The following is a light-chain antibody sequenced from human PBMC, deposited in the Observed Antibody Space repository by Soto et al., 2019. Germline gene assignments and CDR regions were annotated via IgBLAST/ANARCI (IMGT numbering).Light chain of an antibody. CDR1: QSVSSSY. Sequence: EIVLTQSPGTLSLSPGERATLSCRASQSVSSSYLAWYQQKPGQAPRLLIYGASSRATGIPDRFSGSGSGTDFTITISRLEPEDFAVYYCQQYGSSPGYTFGQGTKVEIK. V-gene: IGKV3-20*01. J-gene: IGKJ2*01. CDR2: GAS. CDR3: QQYGSSPGYT.